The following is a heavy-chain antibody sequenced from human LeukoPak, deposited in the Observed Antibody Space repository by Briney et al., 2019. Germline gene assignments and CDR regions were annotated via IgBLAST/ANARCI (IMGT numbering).Heavy chain of an antibody. CDR1: GYTFTGYY. Sequence: ASVKVSCKASGYTFTGYYMHWVRQAPGQGLEWMGWVNPNTGGTYYAQRFQGRVTMTRDTSISTAYMELRSLKSDDTAVYYCARDGHPYNWNDFDYWGQGTLVTVS. CDR2: VNPNTGGT. V-gene: IGHV1-2*02. D-gene: IGHD1-1*01. CDR3: ARDGHPYNWNDFDY. J-gene: IGHJ4*01.